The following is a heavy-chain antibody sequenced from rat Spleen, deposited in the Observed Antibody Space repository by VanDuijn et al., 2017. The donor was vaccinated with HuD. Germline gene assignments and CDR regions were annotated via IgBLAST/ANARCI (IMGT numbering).Heavy chain of an antibody. Sequence: EVKLVESGGGLVQPGRSLKLSCAASGFNFKDHWMGWVRQAPGKGLEWIGEINKDSSTMKYSPSLKGKFTISRDNAQNTLYLQMSKLGSEDTSIYYCAREEFGVRDWGQGVMVTVSS. J-gene: IGHJ2*01. CDR3: AREEFGVRD. V-gene: IGHV4-2*01. CDR1: GFNFKDHW. D-gene: IGHD4-3*01. CDR2: INKDSSTM.